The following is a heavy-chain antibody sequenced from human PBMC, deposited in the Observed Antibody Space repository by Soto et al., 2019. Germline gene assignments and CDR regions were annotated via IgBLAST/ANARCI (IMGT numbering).Heavy chain of an antibody. J-gene: IGHJ6*03. CDR1: EFTFIRHG. Sequence: QVQLVESGGRVVQPGRSLRLSCAASEFTFIRHGMHWVRQAPGKGLQWVGVIWSDGSNEVYADSVKGRFIISRDNSKNILYLQMNSLRAEDTAVYYCARERTFGDNKHNYMDVWGTGITVTVSS. V-gene: IGHV3-33*01. D-gene: IGHD3-10*01. CDR2: IWSDGSNE. CDR3: ARERTFGDNKHNYMDV.